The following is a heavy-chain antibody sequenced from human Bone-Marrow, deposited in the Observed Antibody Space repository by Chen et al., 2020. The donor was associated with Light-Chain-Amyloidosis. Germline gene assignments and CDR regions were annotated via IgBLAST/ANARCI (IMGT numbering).Heavy chain of an antibody. CDR1: GFTFPTHG. CDR2: ISAGGDSM. CDR3: SRDAVAPGDTDY. Sequence: QLVESGGSLVQPGGSLRLSCAASGFTFPTHGMNWVRQAPGKGLEWVSYISAGGDSMYYADSVKGRFTVSRDDARNSLFLQMNSLRAEDTAVYYCSRDAVAPGDTDYWGQGTLVTVSS. J-gene: IGHJ4*02. V-gene: IGHV3-48*03. D-gene: IGHD1-1*01.